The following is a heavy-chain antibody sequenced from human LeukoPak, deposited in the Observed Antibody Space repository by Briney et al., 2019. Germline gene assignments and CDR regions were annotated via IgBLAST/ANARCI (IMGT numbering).Heavy chain of an antibody. J-gene: IGHJ4*02. Sequence: GGSLRLSCAASGFTFINYAMSWVRQAPGKGLEWVSAISGSGGSTNYADSVKGRFTISRDNSKSTLYLQMNSLRAEDTAVYYCARDSDYQLLWSYYFDYWGQGTLVTAS. CDR3: ARDSDYQLLWSYYFDY. CDR1: GFTFINYA. D-gene: IGHD2-2*01. CDR2: ISGSGGST. V-gene: IGHV3-23*01.